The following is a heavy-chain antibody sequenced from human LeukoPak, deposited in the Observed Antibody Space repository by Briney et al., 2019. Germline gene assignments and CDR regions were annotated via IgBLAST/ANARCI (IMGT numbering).Heavy chain of an antibody. CDR1: GGSISSSSYY. V-gene: IGHV4-39*01. D-gene: IGHD3-10*01. J-gene: IGHJ6*03. Sequence: RSSETLSLTCTVSGGSISSSSYYWGRIRQPPGKGLEWIGSIYYSGSTYYNPSLKSRVTISVDTSKNQFSLKLSSVTAADTAVYYCARLTGSGSYSKKIYYMDVWGKGTTVTISS. CDR3: ARLTGSGSYSKKIYYMDV. CDR2: IYYSGST.